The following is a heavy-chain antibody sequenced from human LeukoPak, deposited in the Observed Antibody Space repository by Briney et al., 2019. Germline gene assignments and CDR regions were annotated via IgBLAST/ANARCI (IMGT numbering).Heavy chain of an antibody. CDR1: GFTLSSYA. V-gene: IGHV3-23*01. J-gene: IGHJ4*02. CDR3: ASFHYYGSGAYYLSY. D-gene: IGHD3-10*01. CDR2: IGDSGDTT. Sequence: GGSLRLSCAASGFTLSSYAMTWVRQAPGKGLEWVSDIGDSGDTTYYADSVKGRFTISRDNSKNTLYLQMSSLRAEDTAVYFCASFHYYGSGAYYLSYWGQGTLVTVSS.